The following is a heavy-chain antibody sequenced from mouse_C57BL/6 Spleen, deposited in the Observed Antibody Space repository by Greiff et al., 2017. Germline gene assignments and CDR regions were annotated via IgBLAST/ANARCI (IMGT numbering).Heavy chain of an antibody. D-gene: IGHD1-1*01. Sequence: VQLQQPGAELVKPGASVKLSCKASGYTFTSYWMHWVKQRPGQGLEWIGMIHPNSGSTNYNEKFKSKATLTVDKSSSTAYMQLSSLTSEDSAVYYCARGHYYGSSYDYWYFDVWGTGTTVTVAS. CDR2: IHPNSGST. J-gene: IGHJ1*03. CDR1: GYTFTSYW. V-gene: IGHV1-64*01. CDR3: ARGHYYGSSYDYWYFDV.